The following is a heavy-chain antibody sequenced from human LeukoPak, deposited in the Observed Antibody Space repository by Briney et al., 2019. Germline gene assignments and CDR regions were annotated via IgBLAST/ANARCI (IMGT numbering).Heavy chain of an antibody. CDR3: ARDRGIVGTTGYYYMDV. D-gene: IGHD1-26*01. V-gene: IGHV3-11*04. Sequence: GGSLRLSCVASGFSFSDYYMSWIRQAPGKGLEWVSYIGSTIYYADSVRGRFTISRDNAKNSLYLQMNSLRAEDTAVYYCARDRGIVGTTGYYYMDVWGKGTTVTVSS. CDR1: GFSFSDYY. J-gene: IGHJ6*03. CDR2: IGSTI.